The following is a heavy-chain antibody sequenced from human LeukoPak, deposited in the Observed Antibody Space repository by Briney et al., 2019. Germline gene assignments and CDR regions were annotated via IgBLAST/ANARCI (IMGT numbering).Heavy chain of an antibody. CDR3: ARIGATQQLANHFDY. CDR2: IIPIFGTA. V-gene: IGHV1-69*13. J-gene: IGHJ4*02. Sequence: SVKVSCKASGGTFISYAISWVRQAPGQGLEWMGGIIPIFGTANYAQKFQGRVTITADESTSTAYMELSSLRSEDTAVYYCARIGATQQLANHFDYWGQGTLVTVSS. CDR1: GGTFISYA. D-gene: IGHD6-13*01.